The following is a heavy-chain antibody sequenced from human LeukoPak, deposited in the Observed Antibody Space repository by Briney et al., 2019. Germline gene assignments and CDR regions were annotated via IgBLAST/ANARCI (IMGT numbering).Heavy chain of an antibody. CDR2: ISGSGDST. D-gene: IGHD5/OR15-5a*01. CDR3: AKLLISVHDAFDI. V-gene: IGHV3-23*01. CDR1: GFTFRGYA. J-gene: IGHJ3*02. Sequence: PGGSLRLSCAASGFTFRGYAMTWVRQAPGKGLEWVSVISGSGDSTYYADSVKGRFTISRANSKNTLCLQMNSLRAEDTAVYYCAKLLISVHDAFDIWGQGTMVIVSS.